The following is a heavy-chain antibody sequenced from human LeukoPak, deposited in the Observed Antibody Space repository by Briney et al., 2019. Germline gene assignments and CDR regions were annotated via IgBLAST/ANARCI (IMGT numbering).Heavy chain of an antibody. J-gene: IGHJ4*02. D-gene: IGHD6-19*01. CDR3: AKGTSSGWYFDY. CDR1: GFTFSSYG. Sequence: PGGSLRLSCAASGFTFSSYGMHWVRQAPGKGLERVAFIRYDGSNKYYADSVKGRFTISRDNSKNTLYLQMNSLRAEDTAVYYCAKGTSSGWYFDYWGQGTLVTVSS. CDR2: IRYDGSNK. V-gene: IGHV3-30*02.